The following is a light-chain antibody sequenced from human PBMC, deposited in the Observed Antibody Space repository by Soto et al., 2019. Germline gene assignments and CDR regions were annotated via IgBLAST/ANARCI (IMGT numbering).Light chain of an antibody. CDR2: EGS. CDR1: SSDVGSYNL. Sequence: QSALTQPASVSGSPGQSITISCTGTSSDVGSYNLVSWYQQHPGKAPKRMIYEGSKRPSGVSNRFSGSKTGNTASLTICGLQAEHEADYYCYSYAGSSTPYVFGTGTKATVL. V-gene: IGLV2-23*01. J-gene: IGLJ1*01. CDR3: YSYAGSSTPYV.